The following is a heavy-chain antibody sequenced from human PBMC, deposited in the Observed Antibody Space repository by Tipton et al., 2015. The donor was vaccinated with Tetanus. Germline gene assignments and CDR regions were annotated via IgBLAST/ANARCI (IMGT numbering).Heavy chain of an antibody. V-gene: IGHV3-33*08. CDR1: GFMFSDHS. Sequence: CAASGFMFSDHSLHWVRQAPGKGLEWLAVSWYDGTDKYYADSVKGRFTISRDNSKNTLYLQMNSLRAEDTALYYCAREADCSGGSCFSGDFDTWGQGTQVTVSS. CDR2: SWYDGTDK. D-gene: IGHD2-15*01. J-gene: IGHJ4*02. CDR3: AREADCSGGSCFSGDFDT.